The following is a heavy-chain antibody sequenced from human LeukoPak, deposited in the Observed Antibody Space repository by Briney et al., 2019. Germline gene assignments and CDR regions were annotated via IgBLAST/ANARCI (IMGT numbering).Heavy chain of an antibody. V-gene: IGHV4-59*12. CDR2: IYHSGST. CDR3: ARADLYALDY. CDR1: GDSITKYY. Sequence: PSETLSLTCSVSGDSITKYYWSWVRQPPGKGLEWIGYIYHSGSTYYNPSLKSRVTISVDRSKNQFSLKLSSVTAADTAVYYCARADLYALDYWGQGTLVTVSS. J-gene: IGHJ4*02. D-gene: IGHD2-8*01.